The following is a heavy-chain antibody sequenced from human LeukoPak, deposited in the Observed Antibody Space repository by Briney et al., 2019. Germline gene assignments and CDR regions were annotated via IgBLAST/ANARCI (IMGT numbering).Heavy chain of an antibody. V-gene: IGHV3-23*01. CDR1: GFTFNNYA. CDR3: ATGSGT. CDR2: IGGSGSST. J-gene: IGHJ5*02. Sequence: GGSLRLSCAASGFTFNNYAMSWVRQAPGKGLEWVSAIGGSGSSTYYTDSVKGRFTISRDNSENTLYLQMNSLRAEDTAVYYCATGSGTWGQGTRVTVSS.